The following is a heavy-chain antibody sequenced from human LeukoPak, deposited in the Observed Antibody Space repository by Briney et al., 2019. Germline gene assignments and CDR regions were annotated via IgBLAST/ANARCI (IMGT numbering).Heavy chain of an antibody. J-gene: IGHJ4*02. D-gene: IGHD1-26*01. V-gene: IGHV3-66*01. Sequence: GGSLRLSCAASGFTVSSNHMSWVRQAPGKGLEWVSVIYSGGSTYYADSVKGRFTISRDNSKNTLYLQMNSLRAEDTAVYYCARGGATRVPFDYWGQGTLVTVSS. CDR3: ARGGATRVPFDY. CDR1: GFTVSSNH. CDR2: IYSGGST.